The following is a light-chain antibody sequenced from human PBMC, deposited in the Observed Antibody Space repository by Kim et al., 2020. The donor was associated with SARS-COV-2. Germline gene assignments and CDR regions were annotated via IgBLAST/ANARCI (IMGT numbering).Light chain of an antibody. Sequence: DIQMTQSPSSLSASVGDRVTITCRASQSISSYLNWYQQKPGKAPKLLIYAASSLQSVVPSRFSGSGSGTDFTLTISSLQPEDFATYYCQQSDSTPPWTFGQGTKVDIK. CDR1: QSISSY. V-gene: IGKV1-39*01. CDR3: QQSDSTPPWT. J-gene: IGKJ1*01. CDR2: AAS.